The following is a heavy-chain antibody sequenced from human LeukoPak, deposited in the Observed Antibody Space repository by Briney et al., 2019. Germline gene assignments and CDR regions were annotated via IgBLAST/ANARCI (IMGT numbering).Heavy chain of an antibody. V-gene: IGHV3-30*02. D-gene: IGHD6-25*01. Sequence: GGSLRLSCAASGFTFSSYGMHWVRQAPGKGLEGVAFIRYDGSNKYYADSMKGRFTISRDNSKNTLYLQMNSLRAEDTAVYYCASFLSARTIDYWGQGTLVTVSS. J-gene: IGHJ4*02. CDR3: ASFLSARTIDY. CDR1: GFTFSSYG. CDR2: IRYDGSNK.